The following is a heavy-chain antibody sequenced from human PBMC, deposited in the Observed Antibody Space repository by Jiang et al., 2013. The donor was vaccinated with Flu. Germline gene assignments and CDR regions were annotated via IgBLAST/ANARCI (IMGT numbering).Heavy chain of an antibody. J-gene: IGHJ4*02. Sequence: QTLSLTCAISGDSVSSNSAAWNWIRQSPSGGLEWLGRTYYRSKWYNDYAVSVKSRITINPDTSKNQFSLQLNSVTPEDTAVYYCAREDSGSYGPHYAFDYWGQGTLVTVSS. CDR3: AREDSGSYGPHYAFDY. V-gene: IGHV6-1*01. CDR1: GDSVSSNSAA. D-gene: IGHD1-26*01. CDR2: TYYRSKWYN.